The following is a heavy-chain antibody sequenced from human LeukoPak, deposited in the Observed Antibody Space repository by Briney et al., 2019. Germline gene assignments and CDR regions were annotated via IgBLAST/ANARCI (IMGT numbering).Heavy chain of an antibody. D-gene: IGHD3-22*01. CDR2: ISWNSGSI. CDR3: AKSSYDSSEHPFDY. Sequence: GGSLRLSCAASGFTFDDYAMHWVRQAPGKGLEWVSGISWNSGSIGYADSVKGRFTISRDNAKNSLYLQMNSLRAEDTALYYCAKSSYDSSEHPFDYWGQGTLVTVSS. J-gene: IGHJ4*02. V-gene: IGHV3-9*01. CDR1: GFTFDDYA.